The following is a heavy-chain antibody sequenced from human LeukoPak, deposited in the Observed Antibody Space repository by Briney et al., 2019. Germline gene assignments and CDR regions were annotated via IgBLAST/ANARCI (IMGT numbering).Heavy chain of an antibody. D-gene: IGHD2/OR15-2a*01. V-gene: IGHV4-4*02. CDR1: GGSISTNNW. Sequence: SGTLSLTCAVSGGSISTNNWWWSWVRQPPGKGLEWIGEIYHSGSTNYNLSLKSRVIISVDKSKNQFSLRLNYVTPADTAVYYCAREELGGARGIDYWGQGILVTVSS. J-gene: IGHJ4*02. CDR3: AREELGGARGIDY. CDR2: IYHSGST.